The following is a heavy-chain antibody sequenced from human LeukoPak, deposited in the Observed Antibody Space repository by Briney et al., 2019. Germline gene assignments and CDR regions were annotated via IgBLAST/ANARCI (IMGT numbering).Heavy chain of an antibody. CDR2: INPNSGDT. J-gene: IGHJ6*03. Sequence: ASVKVSCKASGCAFTGYYIHWVRQAPGQGLEWMGWINPNSGDTNYAQKFQDRVTMTRDTSITTAYMQLTSDDTAVYYCARGRQYQLLYSYYYMDVWGEGTTVTVSS. V-gene: IGHV1-2*02. D-gene: IGHD2-2*01. CDR3: ARGRQYQLLYSYYYMDV. CDR1: GCAFTGYY.